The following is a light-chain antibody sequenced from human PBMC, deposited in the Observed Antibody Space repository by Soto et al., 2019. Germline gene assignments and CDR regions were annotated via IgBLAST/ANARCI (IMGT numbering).Light chain of an antibody. CDR1: QGISNY. V-gene: IGKV1-9*01. CDR2: TAS. Sequence: DIQLTQSPSFLSASVGDRVTITCRASQGISNYLAWYHQKPGKAPKLLIHTASTLQSGVPSRFSGSGSGTEFTLTISLQPEDFATYYCQQRHSYPITFGQGTRLETK. CDR3: QQRHSYPIT. J-gene: IGKJ5*01.